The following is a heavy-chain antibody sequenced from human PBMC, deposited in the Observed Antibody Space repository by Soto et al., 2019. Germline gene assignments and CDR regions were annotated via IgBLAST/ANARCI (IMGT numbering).Heavy chain of an antibody. J-gene: IGHJ4*02. CDR2: IYSSGYT. V-gene: IGHV4-59*01. Sequence: SETLSLTCTFSVGSISSYYWNWIRQPPGKGLEWIGYIYSSGYTNYNPSLKTRVTMTVDTSKNQFSLKLSSASAADTAVYYCARGSANDRSFGFDSWGQGSLVTVS. CDR3: ARGSANDRSFGFDS. D-gene: IGHD3-10*01. CDR1: VGSISSYY.